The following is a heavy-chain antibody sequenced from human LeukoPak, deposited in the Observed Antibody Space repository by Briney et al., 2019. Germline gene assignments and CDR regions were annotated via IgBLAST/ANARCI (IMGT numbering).Heavy chain of an antibody. V-gene: IGHV3-43D*03. CDR1: GFTFDDYA. CDR3: AKDSAAVARQFDY. Sequence: GGSLRLSCAASGFTFDDYAMHWVRQAPGKGLEWVSLISWDGGSAYYADSVKGRFTISRDNSKNSLYLQMNSLRAEDTALYYCAKDSAAVARQFDYWGQGTLVTVSS. D-gene: IGHD6-19*01. CDR2: ISWDGGSA. J-gene: IGHJ4*02.